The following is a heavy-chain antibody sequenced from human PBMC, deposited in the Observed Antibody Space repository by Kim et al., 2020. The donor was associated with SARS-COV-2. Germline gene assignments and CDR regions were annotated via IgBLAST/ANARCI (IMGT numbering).Heavy chain of an antibody. Sequence: GGSLRLSCAASGFPFSKTWLNWVRQAPGKGLEWIGRIKSKTDGRTTDYAAPVKGRFTISRDDSINTLYLQMNSLQTEDTAVYYCTRIRGGFYYVMGVWGQGTTVTVSS. CDR3: TRIRGGFYYVMGV. D-gene: IGHD3-16*01. CDR1: GFPFSKTW. CDR2: IKSKTDGRTT. J-gene: IGHJ6*02. V-gene: IGHV3-15*07.